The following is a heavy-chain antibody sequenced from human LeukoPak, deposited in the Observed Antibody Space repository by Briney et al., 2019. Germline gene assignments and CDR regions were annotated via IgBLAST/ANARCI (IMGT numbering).Heavy chain of an antibody. D-gene: IGHD3-3*01. Sequence: SETLSLTCTVSGGSISSSSYYWGWIRQPPGKGLEWIGSIYYSGSTYYNPSLKSRGTISVDTSKNQFSLKLSSATAADTAVYYCARLGPGAYDFWSGYFVDDAFDIWGQGTMVTVSS. CDR2: IYYSGST. CDR1: GGSISSSSYY. CDR3: ARLGPGAYDFWSGYFVDDAFDI. V-gene: IGHV4-39*01. J-gene: IGHJ3*02.